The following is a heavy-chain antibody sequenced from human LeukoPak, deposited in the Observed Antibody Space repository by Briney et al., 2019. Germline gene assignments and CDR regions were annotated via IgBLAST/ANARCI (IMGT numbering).Heavy chain of an antibody. D-gene: IGHD6-19*01. CDR2: IYSGGST. CDR3: ARSSSSGWYDY. Sequence: PGGSLRLSCAASGFTFSSYAMSWVRQAPGKGLKWVSVIYSGGSTYYADSVKGRFTISRHNSKNTLYLQMNSLRAEDTAVYYCARSSSSGWYDYWGQGTLVTVSS. J-gene: IGHJ4*02. CDR1: GFTFSSYA. V-gene: IGHV3-53*04.